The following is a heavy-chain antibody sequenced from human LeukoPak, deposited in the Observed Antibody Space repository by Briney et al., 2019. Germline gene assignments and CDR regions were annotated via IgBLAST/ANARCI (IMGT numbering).Heavy chain of an antibody. CDR3: AKDSSSGYDYFYYHGMDV. J-gene: IGHJ6*02. CDR1: GFTFNAYA. V-gene: IGHV3-9*01. Sequence: TGGSLTLSCAASGFTFNAYAMHWVRQAPGKGLEWVSGISSNSVTIVYADSVKRRFTISKDNDKNSLYLQMNSLRAEYTALYYCAKDSSSGYDYFYYHGMDVWGRGTTVTAAS. D-gene: IGHD3-22*01. CDR2: ISSNSVTI.